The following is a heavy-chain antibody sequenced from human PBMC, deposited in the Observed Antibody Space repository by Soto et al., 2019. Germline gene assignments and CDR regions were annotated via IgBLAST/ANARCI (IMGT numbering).Heavy chain of an antibody. V-gene: IGHV1-18*01. CDR3: ARVIIGYCSSTSCPHYYYYYMDV. D-gene: IGHD2-2*03. CDR2: ISAYNGNT. J-gene: IGHJ6*03. CDR1: GYTFTSYG. Sequence: GASVKVSCKASGYTFTSYGISWVRQAPGQGLEWMGWISAYNGNTNYAQKLKGRVTMTTDTSTSTAYMELRSLRSDDTAVYYCARVIIGYCSSTSCPHYYYYYMDVWGKGTTVTVSS.